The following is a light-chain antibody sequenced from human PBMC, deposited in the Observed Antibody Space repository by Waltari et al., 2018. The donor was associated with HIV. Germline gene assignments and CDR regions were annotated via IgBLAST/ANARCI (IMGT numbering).Light chain of an antibody. CDR3: SSYTSRNTHV. V-gene: IGLV2-14*01. CDR1: SSDVGGYDY. CDR2: EGS. J-gene: IGLJ1*01. Sequence: QSALTQPASVSGSPGQSITISCTGTSSDVGGYDYVSWYQQHPGKAPKLMIYEGSRRPSVVSHRFSGSKSGNTASLTISGLQAEDEADYYCSSYTSRNTHVFGTGTKVTVL.